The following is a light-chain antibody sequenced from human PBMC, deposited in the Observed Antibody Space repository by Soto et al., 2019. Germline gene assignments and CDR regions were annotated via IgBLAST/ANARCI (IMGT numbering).Light chain of an antibody. CDR2: KAS. CDR1: QTISSW. Sequence: DIQMTQSPSTLSGSVGDRVTITCRASQTISSWLAWYQQKPGKAPKLLIYKASTLKSGVPSRFSGSGSGTEFTLTISSLQPDDFAPYHCQHYNSYSEAFCQGTKVELK. V-gene: IGKV1-5*03. CDR3: QHYNSYSEA. J-gene: IGKJ1*01.